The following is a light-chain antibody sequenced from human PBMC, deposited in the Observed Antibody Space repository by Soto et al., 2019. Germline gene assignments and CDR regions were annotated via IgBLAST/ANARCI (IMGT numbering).Light chain of an antibody. J-gene: IGLJ1*01. V-gene: IGLV2-14*01. CDR3: CSYTSSSTSV. CDR2: DVS. Sequence: QSALTQPASVSGSPGQSITISCTGTSSDVGGYNYVSWYQQHPGKAPKLMIYDVSNRPSGVSNRFSGSKSGNTASLTISGLQADDEADYYCCSYTSSSTSVFGTGTKLTVL. CDR1: SSDVGGYNY.